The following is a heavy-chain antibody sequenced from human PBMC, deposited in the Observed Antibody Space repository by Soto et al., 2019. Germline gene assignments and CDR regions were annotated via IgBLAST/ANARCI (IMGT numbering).Heavy chain of an antibody. J-gene: IGHJ6*02. Sequence: PSETLSLTCTVSGGSISSYYWSWIRQPAGKGLEWIGRIYTSGSTNYNPSLKSRVTMSVDTSKNQFSLKLSSVTAADTAVYYCAREGPGLRYFDWLPRSNYYYGMDVWGQGTTVTVSS. CDR1: GGSISSYY. V-gene: IGHV4-4*07. CDR3: AREGPGLRYFDWLPRSNYYYGMDV. CDR2: IYTSGST. D-gene: IGHD3-9*01.